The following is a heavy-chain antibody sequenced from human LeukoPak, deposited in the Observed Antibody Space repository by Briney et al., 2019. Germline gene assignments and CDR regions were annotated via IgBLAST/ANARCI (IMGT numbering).Heavy chain of an antibody. CDR2: INHSGST. CDR1: GGSFSGYY. J-gene: IGHJ5*02. V-gene: IGHV4-34*01. Sequence: SETLSLTCAVYGGSFSGYYWSWIRQPPGKGLEWIGEINHSGSTNYNPSLKSRVTISVDTSKNQFSLKLSSVTAADTAVYYCARPYYYDSSGYYYHWGQGTLVTVSS. CDR3: ARPYYYDSSGYYYH. D-gene: IGHD3-22*01.